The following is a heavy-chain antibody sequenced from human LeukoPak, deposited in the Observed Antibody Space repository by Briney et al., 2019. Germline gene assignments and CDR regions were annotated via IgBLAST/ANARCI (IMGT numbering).Heavy chain of an antibody. D-gene: IGHD3-10*01. CDR2: FDPEDGET. Sequence: GASVKVSCKVSGYTLTELSMHWVRQAPGKGLEWMGGFDPEDGETIYAQKFQGRVTMTEDTSTDTAYMELSSLRSEGTAVYYCATRWGMVQGDDRSRDAFDIWGQGTMVTVSS. CDR1: GYTLTELS. J-gene: IGHJ3*02. V-gene: IGHV1-24*01. CDR3: ATRWGMVQGDDRSRDAFDI.